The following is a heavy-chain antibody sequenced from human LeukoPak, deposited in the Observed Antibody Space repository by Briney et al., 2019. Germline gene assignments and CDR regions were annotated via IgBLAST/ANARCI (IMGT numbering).Heavy chain of an antibody. V-gene: IGHV1-24*01. J-gene: IGHJ4*02. CDR2: FDPEDGET. CDR1: GYTLSELS. Sequence: GASLKVSCKVSGYTLSELSMHWVRQAPGKGLEWMGGFDPEDGETIYAQKFQGRVTMTEDTSTDTAYMELSSLRSEDTAVYYCATDPNLDWKNYAFDYWGQGTLVTVSS. D-gene: IGHD3-9*01. CDR3: ATDPNLDWKNYAFDY.